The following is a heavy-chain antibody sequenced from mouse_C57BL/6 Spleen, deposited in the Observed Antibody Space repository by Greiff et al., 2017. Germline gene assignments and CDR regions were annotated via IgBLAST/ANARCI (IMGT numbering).Heavy chain of an antibody. V-gene: IGHV1-53*01. J-gene: IGHJ4*01. CDR2: INPSNGGT. CDR1: GYTFTSYW. CDR3: ARGGIRVGAAMDY. Sequence: QVQLQQPGTELVKPGASVKLSCKASGYTFTSYWMHWVKQRPGQGLEWIGNINPSNGGTNYNEKFKSKATLTVDKSSSTAYMQLSSRTSEDSAVYYCARGGIRVGAAMDYWGQGTSVTVSS. D-gene: IGHD1-1*01.